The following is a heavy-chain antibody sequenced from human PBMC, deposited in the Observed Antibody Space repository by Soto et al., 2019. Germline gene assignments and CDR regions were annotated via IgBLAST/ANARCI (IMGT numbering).Heavy chain of an antibody. V-gene: IGHV1-69*06. CDR1: GGTFSRHG. J-gene: IGHJ3*02. CDR2: IIPVSGTA. Sequence: SVKVSCKASGGTFSRHGFIWVRQVPGQGLEWMGGIIPVSGTANYAVKFQGRVTITVDRVTSTGYMELTSLRSEDTAVYFCASTGEAPEGDESGRGDAFDIWGQGTKVTVSS. CDR3: ASTGEAPEGDESGRGDAFDI. D-gene: IGHD1-26*01.